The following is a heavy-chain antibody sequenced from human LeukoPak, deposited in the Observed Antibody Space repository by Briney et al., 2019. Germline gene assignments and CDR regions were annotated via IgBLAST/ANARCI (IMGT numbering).Heavy chain of an antibody. J-gene: IGHJ3*02. CDR1: GYTFTGYY. Sequence: ASVKVSCKASGYTFTGYYMHWVRQAPGQGLEWMGRINPNSGGTNYAQKFQGRVTMTRDTSISTAYMELSRLRSDDTAVYYCARREVVVVAASYAFDIWGQGTMVTVSS. D-gene: IGHD2-15*01. CDR2: INPNSGGT. V-gene: IGHV1-2*06. CDR3: ARREVVVVAASYAFDI.